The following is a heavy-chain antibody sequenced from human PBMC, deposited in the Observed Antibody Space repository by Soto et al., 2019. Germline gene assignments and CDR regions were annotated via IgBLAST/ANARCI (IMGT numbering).Heavy chain of an antibody. CDR2: ISAYNGNT. CDR1: GYTFSTLG. CDR3: TRDLGGSSTNFDY. J-gene: IGHJ4*02. Sequence: QVQLVQSGTEVEKPGDSVKVSCKASGYTFSTLGITWVRQAPGQGLEWMGWISAYNGNTNYAQRLQGRVTLTTDTSTSTAYMDLRSLTSDDTAVYYCTRDLGGSSTNFDYWGQGTLVIVSS. V-gene: IGHV1-18*01. D-gene: IGHD2-15*01.